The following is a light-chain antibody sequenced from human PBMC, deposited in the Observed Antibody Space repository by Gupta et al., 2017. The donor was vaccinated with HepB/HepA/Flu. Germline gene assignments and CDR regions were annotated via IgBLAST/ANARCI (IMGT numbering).Light chain of an antibody. J-gene: IGLJ2*01. Sequence: QSVLTQPPSASGTPGQRVTISCSGGSSNIETNYVYWYQPFPGTAPKLLIYWNSQRPSGVPDRFSGSKSGTSASLAISGLRAEDEANYYCASWDDSRSGPVFGGGTMVTVL. CDR2: WNS. CDR3: ASWDDSRSGPV. V-gene: IGLV1-47*01. CDR1: SSNIETNY.